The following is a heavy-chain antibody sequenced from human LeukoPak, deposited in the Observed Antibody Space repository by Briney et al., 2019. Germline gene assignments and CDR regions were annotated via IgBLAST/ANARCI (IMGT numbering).Heavy chain of an antibody. Sequence: ASVKVSCKASGYTFTSYYMHWVRQAPGQGLEWMGIINPSGGSTSYAQKFQGRVTMTRDTSTSTVYMELSSLRSEDTAVYYCARDLGRVPGSPHAFDIWGQGTMVTVSS. CDR3: ARDLGRVPGSPHAFDI. V-gene: IGHV1-46*01. CDR2: INPSGGST. D-gene: IGHD1-26*01. CDR1: GYTFTSYY. J-gene: IGHJ3*02.